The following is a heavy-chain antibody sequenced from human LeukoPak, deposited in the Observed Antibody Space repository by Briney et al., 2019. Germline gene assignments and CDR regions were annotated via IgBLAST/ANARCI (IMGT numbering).Heavy chain of an antibody. CDR2: ISYDGSNK. CDR3: AKGMVRGAIDY. Sequence: GGSLRRSCAASGFTFSSYGMHWVRQAPGKGLEWVAVISYDGSNKYYADSVKGRFTISRDNSKNTLYLQMNSLRAEDTAVYYCAKGMVRGAIDYWGQGTLVTVSS. CDR1: GFTFSSYG. V-gene: IGHV3-30*18. D-gene: IGHD3-10*01. J-gene: IGHJ4*02.